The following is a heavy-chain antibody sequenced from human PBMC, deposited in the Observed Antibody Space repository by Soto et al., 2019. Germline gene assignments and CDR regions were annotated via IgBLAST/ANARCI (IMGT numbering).Heavy chain of an antibody. V-gene: IGHV3-30*18. Sequence: GGSXRLSGSSSGCTFSSYCRRWFRHAPGKGLEWVAVISYDGSNKYYADSVKGRFTISRDNSKKTLYLQMNRMRAEDTAVYYCAKEGYSYGHYYYSSAMEVWGQGTTVNVYS. D-gene: IGHD5-18*01. CDR2: ISYDGSNK. CDR1: GCTFSSYC. CDR3: AKEGYSYGHYYYSSAMEV. J-gene: IGHJ6*02.